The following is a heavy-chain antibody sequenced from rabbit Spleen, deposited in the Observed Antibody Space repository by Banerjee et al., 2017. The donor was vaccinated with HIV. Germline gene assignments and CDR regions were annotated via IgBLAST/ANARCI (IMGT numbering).Heavy chain of an antibody. D-gene: IGHD6-1*01. V-gene: IGHV1S45*01. J-gene: IGHJ4*01. Sequence: QEQLEESGGGLVKPEGSLTLTCKASGFSFSDRDVMCWVRQAPGKGLEWIACINTATGKVVHAGRAKAQSTMPKPPTPPVTLQWTSVTAADTATFFCGGDWAVVMGWNFNLWGPGTLVTVS. CDR1: GFSFSDRDV. CDR2: INTATGKV. CDR3: GGDWAVVMGWNFNL.